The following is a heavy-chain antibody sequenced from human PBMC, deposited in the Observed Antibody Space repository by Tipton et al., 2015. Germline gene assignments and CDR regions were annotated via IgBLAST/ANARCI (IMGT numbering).Heavy chain of an antibody. CDR2: ITHSGST. D-gene: IGHD6-13*01. CDR3: ARGCVGGHSSSWNYYYGRDV. CDR1: GGSISSSFYS. Sequence: LSLTCNVSGGSISSSFYSCGWIRQPPGKGLEWIGEITHSGSTNYKPSLKSRVTLSVDTSKNQLSLRVSSVTAADTAVYYCARGCVGGHSSSWNYYYGRDVWGQGTAVTVAS. J-gene: IGHJ6*02. V-gene: IGHV4-39*07.